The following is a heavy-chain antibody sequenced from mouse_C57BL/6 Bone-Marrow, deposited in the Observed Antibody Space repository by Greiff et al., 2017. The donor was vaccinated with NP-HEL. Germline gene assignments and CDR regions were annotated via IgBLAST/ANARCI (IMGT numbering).Heavy chain of an antibody. CDR2: ISYDGSN. V-gene: IGHV3-6*01. J-gene: IGHJ2*01. Sequence: DVKLQESGPGLVKPSQSLSLTCSVTGYSITSGYYWNWIRQFPGNKLEWMGYISYDGSNNYNPSLKNRISITRDTSKNQFFLKLNSVTTEDTATYYCARAWLLKAYYFDYWGQGTTLTVSS. D-gene: IGHD2-3*01. CDR1: GYSITSGYY. CDR3: ARAWLLKAYYFDY.